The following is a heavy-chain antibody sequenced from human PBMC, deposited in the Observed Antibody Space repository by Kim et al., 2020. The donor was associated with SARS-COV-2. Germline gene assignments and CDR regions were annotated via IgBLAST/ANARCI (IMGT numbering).Heavy chain of an antibody. CDR1: GFPFSTFD. CDR3: TKGDWLDN. V-gene: IGHV3-23*01. Sequence: WGSLRLSCVASGFPFSTFDMSWVRLAPGRGLEWVAVMRGRDGSTYYGDSVRGRFTISRDNSKNTLYLQMNNLRVEDTARYHCTKGDWLDNWGQGTPVTVSS. J-gene: IGHJ4*02. CDR2: MRGRDGST. D-gene: IGHD3-9*01.